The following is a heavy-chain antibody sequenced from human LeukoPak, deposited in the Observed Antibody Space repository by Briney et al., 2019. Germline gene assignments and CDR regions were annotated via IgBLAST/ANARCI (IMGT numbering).Heavy chain of an antibody. J-gene: IGHJ4*02. D-gene: IGHD6-13*01. CDR3: ARKVVAAAGGPFVY. Sequence: PSETLSLTCTVSGGTISSHYWSWIRQPPGKGLEWIGDIYYSGSNNYNPSLKSRVTISVDTSKNQFSLKLSSVTAADTAVYYCARKVVAAAGGPFVYWGQGTLVTVSS. CDR2: IYYSGSN. CDR1: GGTISSHY. V-gene: IGHV4-59*11.